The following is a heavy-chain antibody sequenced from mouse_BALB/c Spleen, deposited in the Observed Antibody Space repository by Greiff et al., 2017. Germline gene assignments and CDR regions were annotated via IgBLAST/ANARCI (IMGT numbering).Heavy chain of an antibody. V-gene: IGHV5-17*02. J-gene: IGHJ4*01. CDR1: GFTFSSFG. Sequence: EVKLVESGGGLVQPGGSRKLSCAASGFTFSSFGMHWVRQAPEKGLEWVAYISSGSSTIYYADTVKGRFTISRDNPKNTLFLQMTSLRSEDTAMYYCAREKGNYYGSNYAMDYWGQGTSVTVSS. CDR3: AREKGNYYGSNYAMDY. D-gene: IGHD1-1*01. CDR2: ISSGSSTI.